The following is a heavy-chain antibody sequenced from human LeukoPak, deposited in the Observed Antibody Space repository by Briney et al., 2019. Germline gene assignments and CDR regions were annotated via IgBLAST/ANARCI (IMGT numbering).Heavy chain of an antibody. Sequence: QPGGSLRLSCAASGFTFSSYWMSRVRQIPGKGLEWVANIKQNGDEKYYVDSVKGRFTISRDNAKKSLYLQLNSLRAEDTAVYYCARQIDTNFFAYWGQGTLVTVSS. V-gene: IGHV3-7*01. CDR2: IKQNGDEK. D-gene: IGHD2-21*01. J-gene: IGHJ4*02. CDR1: GFTFSSYW. CDR3: ARQIDTNFFAY.